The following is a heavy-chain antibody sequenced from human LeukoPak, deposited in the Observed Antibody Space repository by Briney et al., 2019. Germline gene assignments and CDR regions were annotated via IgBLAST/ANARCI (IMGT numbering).Heavy chain of an antibody. J-gene: IGHJ5*02. D-gene: IGHD2-15*01. V-gene: IGHV4-39*01. Sequence: PSETLSLTCTVSGGSISSSSYYWGWIRQPPGKGLEWIGSIYYSGSTYYNPSLKSRVTISVDTSKNQFSLKLSSVTAADTAVYYCASQTRHCSGGSCYGGWFDPWGQGTLVTVSS. CDR1: GGSISSSSYY. CDR2: IYYSGST. CDR3: ASQTRHCSGGSCYGGWFDP.